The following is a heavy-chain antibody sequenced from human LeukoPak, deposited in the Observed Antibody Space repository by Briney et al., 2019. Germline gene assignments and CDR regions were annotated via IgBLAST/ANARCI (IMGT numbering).Heavy chain of an antibody. D-gene: IGHD3-3*01. Sequence: PGGSLRLSCAASGFTFSSYAMSWVRQAPGKGLEWVSAISGSGGSTYYADSVKGRFTISRDNSKNTLYLQMNSLRAEDTAVYYCEKSPGLFWSFRAKNSFDYWAQETLATVS. V-gene: IGHV3-23*01. CDR3: EKSPGLFWSFRAKNSFDY. CDR2: ISGSGGST. CDR1: GFTFSSYA. J-gene: IGHJ4*02.